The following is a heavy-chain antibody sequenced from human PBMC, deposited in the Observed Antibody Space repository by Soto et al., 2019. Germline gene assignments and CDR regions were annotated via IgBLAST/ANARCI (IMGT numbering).Heavy chain of an antibody. J-gene: IGHJ5*02. D-gene: IGHD3-10*01. Sequence: SETLSLTCTVSGGSISSYYWSWIRQPPGKGLEWIGYIYYSGSTNYNPSLKSRVTITVDTSKNQFSLKLSSVTAADTAVYYCARQYFYGSGSSPNWFDPWGQGTVVTVSS. V-gene: IGHV4-59*01. CDR2: IYYSGST. CDR3: ARQYFYGSGSSPNWFDP. CDR1: GGSISSYY.